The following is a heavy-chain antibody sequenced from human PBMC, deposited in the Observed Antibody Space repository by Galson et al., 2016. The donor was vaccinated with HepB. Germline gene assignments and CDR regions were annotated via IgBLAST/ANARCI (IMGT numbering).Heavy chain of an antibody. Sequence: SVKVSCKVSGYTLSELSIHWVRQAPGQGLEGMGGFDPEADETIYAQKFQGRITMTEDTSTDTAYMELSRLSSEDKAVYYCARIPSYYSGMDVWGQGTTVTVSS. CDR2: FDPEADET. CDR1: GYTLSELS. V-gene: IGHV1-24*01. CDR3: ARIPSYYSGMDV. J-gene: IGHJ6*02. D-gene: IGHD2-21*01.